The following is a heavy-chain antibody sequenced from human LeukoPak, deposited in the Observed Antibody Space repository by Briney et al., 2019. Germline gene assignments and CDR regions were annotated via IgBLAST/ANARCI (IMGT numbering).Heavy chain of an antibody. CDR2: IDYSGST. Sequence: SQTLSLTCTVSGDSISSGGYYWFWLRQHPGKGLEWIGYIDYSGSTYYNPSLKSRLTISVDTSKNQFSLKLSSVTAADTAVYYCARDVPSDYGDYVWGSYRYEKAFDIWGQGTMVTVSS. V-gene: IGHV4-31*03. J-gene: IGHJ3*02. CDR1: GDSISSGGYY. D-gene: IGHD3-16*02. CDR3: ARDVPSDYGDYVWGSYRYEKAFDI.